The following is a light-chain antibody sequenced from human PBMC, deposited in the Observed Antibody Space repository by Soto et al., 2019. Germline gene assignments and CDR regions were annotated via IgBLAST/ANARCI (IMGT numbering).Light chain of an antibody. J-gene: IGLJ2*01. CDR3: QVWDSTSDHVV. V-gene: IGLV3-21*02. CDR2: DDS. CDR1: NIGSKS. Sequence: SYELTQPPSVSVAPGQTAKITCGGNNIGSKSVHWYQQKPGQAPALVVYDDSVRPSGIPERFSGSNSGNTATLTISRVEPGDEADYYCQVWDSTSDHVVFGGGTKLTVL.